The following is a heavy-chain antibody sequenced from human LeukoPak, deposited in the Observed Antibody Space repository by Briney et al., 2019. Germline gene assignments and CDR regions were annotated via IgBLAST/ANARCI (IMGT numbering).Heavy chain of an antibody. CDR1: GYTFTNYD. D-gene: IGHD3-16*01. V-gene: IGHV1-8*02. CDR2: VSTDSGNS. Sequence: ASVTVSCKAAGYTFTNYDINWVRHADGQGLEWLGWVSTDSGNSDSAQKFQGRITLTRDTSISTVFLELRNLRSDDTAVYYCARGVSRGVDYWGQGTLVTVSS. CDR3: ARGVSRGVDY. J-gene: IGHJ4*02.